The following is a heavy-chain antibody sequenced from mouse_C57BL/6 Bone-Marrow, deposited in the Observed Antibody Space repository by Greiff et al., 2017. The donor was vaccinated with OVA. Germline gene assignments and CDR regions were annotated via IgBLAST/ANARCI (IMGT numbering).Heavy chain of an antibody. CDR3: ARARGYGNSDFDY. J-gene: IGHJ2*01. CDR1: GYTFTSYW. Sequence: VQLQQPGAELVKPGASVKLSCKASGYTFTSYWMHWVKQRPGQGLEWIGMIHPNSGSTNYNEKFKSKATLTVDKSSSTAYMQLSSRTSEDSAVYYCARARGYGNSDFDYWGQGTTLTVSS. CDR2: IHPNSGST. V-gene: IGHV1-64*01. D-gene: IGHD2-1*01.